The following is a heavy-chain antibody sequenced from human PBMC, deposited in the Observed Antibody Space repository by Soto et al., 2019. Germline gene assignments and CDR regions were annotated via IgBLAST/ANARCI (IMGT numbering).Heavy chain of an antibody. V-gene: IGHV1-3*01. D-gene: IGHD3-22*01. CDR3: TRGPSRGFFAS. J-gene: IGHJ4*02. CDR2: INPANGDT. Sequence: GASVKVSCKTSGYTYTNFFLHWMRQAPGQRLEWMGWINPANGDTTYSQKFLGRVSNTRDTSATTAYMELTYLTSEDTAIYYCTRGPSRGFFASGGQGTLDTVSS. CDR1: GYTYTNFF.